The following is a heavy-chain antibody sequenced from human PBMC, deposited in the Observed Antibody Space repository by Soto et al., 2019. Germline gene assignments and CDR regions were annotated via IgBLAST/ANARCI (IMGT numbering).Heavy chain of an antibody. Sequence: QVQLQESGPGLVKPSETLSLTCTVSGGSISPYYWSWIRQPPGKGLEWIGYIYYTGSTNYSPSLKSRVTISLDTSKNQVSLKLSSVTAADTAVYYCATGRNWFDPWGQGTLLTVSS. CDR3: ATGRNWFDP. CDR1: GGSISPYY. J-gene: IGHJ5*02. CDR2: IYYTGST. V-gene: IGHV4-59*01.